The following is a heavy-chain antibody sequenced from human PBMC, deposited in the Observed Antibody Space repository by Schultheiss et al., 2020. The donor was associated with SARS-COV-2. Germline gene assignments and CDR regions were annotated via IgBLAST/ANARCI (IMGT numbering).Heavy chain of an antibody. V-gene: IGHV4-39*01. J-gene: IGHJ5*02. CDR2: IYYSGST. CDR3: ARGDIVVVPAVGPCDWFDP. Sequence: SETLSLTCTVFGGSISSSSYYWGWICQPPGKGLEWIGSIYYSGSTYYNPSLKSRVTISVDTSKNQFSLKLSSVTAADTAVYYCARGDIVVVPAVGPCDWFDPWGQGTLVTVSS. CDR1: GGSISSSSYY. D-gene: IGHD2-2*01.